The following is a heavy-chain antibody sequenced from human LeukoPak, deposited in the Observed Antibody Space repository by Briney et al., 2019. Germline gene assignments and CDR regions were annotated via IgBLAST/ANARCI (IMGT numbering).Heavy chain of an antibody. CDR1: GFTFEDYA. CDR3: AKGSCYLDY. D-gene: IGHD3-3*01. V-gene: IGHV3-9*01. J-gene: IGHJ4*02. Sequence: GGSLRLSCAASGFTFEDYAMHWVRQAPGKGLEWVSGISWNSGTIGYADSVKGRFTISRDNAKNSLYLQMNSLRAEDTAFYYCAKGSCYLDYWGQGSLVTVSS. CDR2: ISWNSGTI.